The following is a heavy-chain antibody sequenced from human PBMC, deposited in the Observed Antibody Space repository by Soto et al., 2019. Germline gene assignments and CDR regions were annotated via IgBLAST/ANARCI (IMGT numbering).Heavy chain of an antibody. J-gene: IGHJ3*01. CDR1: GFTFEAYS. CDR2: ISGDSGSS. CDR3: TKRRSARPGFDAFDL. Sequence: LGGSPRLSCAASGFTFEAYSLHWVRQLPGKGLEWVAGISGDSGSSGYADSVRGRFTVSRDNAKNSLFLQMSSLSPEDTALYYCTKRRSARPGFDAFDLWGPVTMCTVS. V-gene: IGHV3-9*01.